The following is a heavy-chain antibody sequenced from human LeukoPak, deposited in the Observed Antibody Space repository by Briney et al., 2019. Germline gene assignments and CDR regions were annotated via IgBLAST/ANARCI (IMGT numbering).Heavy chain of an antibody. J-gene: IGHJ3*02. CDR2: IIPIFGTA. Sequence: SVKVSFKASGGTFSIYAISWVRQAPGQGLEWMGGIIPIFGTANYAQKFQGRVTITADKPTSTAYMELSSLRSEDTAVYYCARESEYQLLSTGDRNDAFDIWGQGTMVTVSS. V-gene: IGHV1-69*06. CDR3: ARESEYQLLSTGDRNDAFDI. D-gene: IGHD2-2*01. CDR1: GGTFSIYA.